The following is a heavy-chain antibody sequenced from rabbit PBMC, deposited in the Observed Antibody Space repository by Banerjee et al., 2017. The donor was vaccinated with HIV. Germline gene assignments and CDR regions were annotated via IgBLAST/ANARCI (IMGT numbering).Heavy chain of an antibody. D-gene: IGHD4-2*01. CDR3: ATEIVDADSM. CDR2: IFIVSRSST. CDR1: GFSLSSYW. V-gene: IGHV1S45*01. J-gene: IGHJ4*01. Sequence: QEQLEESGGDLVKPEGSLTLTCTASGFSLSSYWMCWVRQAPGKGLEWIGCIFIVSRSSTWYASWAKGRFTISKTSSTTVTLQMTSLTAADTATYFCATEIVDADSMWGQGTLVTVS.